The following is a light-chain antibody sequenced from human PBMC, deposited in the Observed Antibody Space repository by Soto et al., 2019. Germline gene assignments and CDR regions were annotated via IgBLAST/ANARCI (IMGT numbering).Light chain of an antibody. Sequence: DIVVTQSPASLAVSLGERATIDCKSSQRLLFSSNNKNYFAWYQQPPGQPPRLLISWASTRASGVPDRFSGSGSGTDFTLTSSSLQPEDVAVYYCHQYDGTSTFGQGTRVEIK. CDR1: QRLLFSSNNKNY. V-gene: IGKV4-1*01. J-gene: IGKJ1*01. CDR2: WAS. CDR3: HQYDGTST.